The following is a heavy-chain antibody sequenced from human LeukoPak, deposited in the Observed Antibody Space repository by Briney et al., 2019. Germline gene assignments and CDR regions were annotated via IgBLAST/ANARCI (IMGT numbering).Heavy chain of an antibody. CDR1: GGSFSGYY. V-gene: IGHV4-34*01. J-gene: IGHJ4*02. CDR2: INHSGST. CDR3: ARRSSFCSSTSCYSRDRVYYFDY. D-gene: IGHD2-2*02. Sequence: SETLSLTCAVYGGSFSGYYWSWIRQPPGKGLEWIGEINHSGSTNYNPSLKSRVTISVDTSKNQFSLKLSSVTAADTAVYYCARRSSFCSSTSCYSRDRVYYFDYWGQGTLVTVSS.